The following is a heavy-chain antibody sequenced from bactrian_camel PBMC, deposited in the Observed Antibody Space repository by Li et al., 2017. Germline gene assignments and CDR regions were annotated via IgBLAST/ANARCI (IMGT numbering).Heavy chain of an antibody. CDR1: GFTFSTYA. J-gene: IGHJ4*01. V-gene: IGHV3S31*01. D-gene: IGHD2*01. CDR2: IHSGGSTT. Sequence: VESGGGLVQPGGSLRLSCAASGFTFSTYAMSWVRQAPGKGLEWISVIHSGGSTTFYADSVKGRFTISRDNAKNTLYLQMNSLKPEDTAMYYCAADPLRVVTRGLESEPSNYWGQGTQVTVS. CDR3: AADPLRVVTRGLESEPSNY.